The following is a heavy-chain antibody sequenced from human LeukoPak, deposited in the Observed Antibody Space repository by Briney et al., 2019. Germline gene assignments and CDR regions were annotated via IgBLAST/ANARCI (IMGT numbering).Heavy chain of an antibody. CDR3: ARDDILTGYYVDNAFDI. CDR1: GYSISSGYY. Sequence: SETLSLTCAVSGYSISSGYYWGWIRQPPGKGLEWIGSIYHSGSTYYNPSLKSRVTISVDTSKNQFFLKLSSVTAADTAVYYCARDDILTGYYVDNAFDIWGQGTMVTVSS. J-gene: IGHJ3*02. V-gene: IGHV4-38-2*02. D-gene: IGHD3-9*01. CDR2: IYHSGST.